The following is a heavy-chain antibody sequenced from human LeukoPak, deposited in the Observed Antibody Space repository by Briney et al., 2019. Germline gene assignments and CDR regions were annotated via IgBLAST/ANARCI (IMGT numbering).Heavy chain of an antibody. D-gene: IGHD1-20*01. Sequence: GGSLRLSCVVCGVTFSVTWMSLVRQAPGKGLEWVANIKQDGSEKYYVDSVKGRFTVSRDNSKNTVYLKMNSLRPDDMAEYYCAKRITEVYYRLLSFCGQGTLVTVSS. CDR2: IKQDGSEK. J-gene: IGHJ4*02. CDR1: GVTFSVTW. V-gene: IGHV3-7*01. CDR3: AKRITEVYYRLLSF.